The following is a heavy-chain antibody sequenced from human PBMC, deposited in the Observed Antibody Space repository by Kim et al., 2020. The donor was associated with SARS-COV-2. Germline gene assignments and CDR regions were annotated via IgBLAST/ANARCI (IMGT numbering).Heavy chain of an antibody. CDR1: GFTFSSCA. D-gene: IGHD3-10*01. CDR2: ISYDGSNK. J-gene: IGHJ6*04. V-gene: IGHV3-30-3*01. Sequence: GGSLRLSCAASGFTFSSCAIHWVRQAPGKGLEWVAVISYDGSNKNYADSVKGRFTISRDNSKNTLYLQMNSLRAEDTALYYCARDTWSRLRGLTYSYYGMDVWVEGTTVTVSS. CDR3: ARDTWSRLRGLTYSYYGMDV.